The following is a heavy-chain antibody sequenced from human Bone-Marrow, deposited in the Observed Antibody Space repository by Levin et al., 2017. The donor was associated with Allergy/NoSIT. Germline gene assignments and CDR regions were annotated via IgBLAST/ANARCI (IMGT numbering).Heavy chain of an antibody. CDR2: ISYSGST. J-gene: IGHJ3*01. V-gene: IGHV4-59*01. CDR3: ARDLGSSGWGD. Sequence: SETLSLTCTVSGDSITIYYWTWIRQPPGKGLEWIGSISYSGSTNYNPSLKSRVTISLATSKSQFSLKLRSVTAADTAVYYCARDLGSSGWGDWGQGTMVTVSS. D-gene: IGHD6-19*01. CDR1: GDSITIYY.